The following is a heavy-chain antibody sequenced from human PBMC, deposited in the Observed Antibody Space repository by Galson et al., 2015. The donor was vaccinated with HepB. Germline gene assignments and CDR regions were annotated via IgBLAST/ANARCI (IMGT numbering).Heavy chain of an antibody. CDR2: ISPDGSTT. CDR3: ARDFNWNYDY. CDR1: GFTFTTHN. Sequence: SLRLSCAASGFTFTTHNIHWVRQAPVKGLEWLAIISPDGSTTFYADSVKGRFTLSRDNSKNTLFLQMNSLRPEDTAVYYCARDFNWNYDYWGQGTLVTVSS. D-gene: IGHD1-1*01. J-gene: IGHJ4*02. V-gene: IGHV3-30-3*01.